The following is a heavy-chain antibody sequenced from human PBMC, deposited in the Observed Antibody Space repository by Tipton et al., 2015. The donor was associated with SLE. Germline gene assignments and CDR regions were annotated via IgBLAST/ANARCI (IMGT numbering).Heavy chain of an antibody. D-gene: IGHD5-12*01. CDR2: ISYDGGSQ. V-gene: IGHV3-30*03. J-gene: IGHJ4*02. CDR3: AQSRPFSGYDYNLFLY. CDR1: GLTFSRYG. Sequence: SLRLSCAASGLTFSRYGMHWVRQAPGKGLQWVAVISYDGGSQFYADSVKGRFTISRDNSKSTLYLQMNNLRPEDAAVYYCAQSRPFSGYDYNLFLYWGQGTLVAVSS.